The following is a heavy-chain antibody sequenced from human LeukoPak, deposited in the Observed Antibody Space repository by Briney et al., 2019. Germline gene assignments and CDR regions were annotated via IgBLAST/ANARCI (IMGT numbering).Heavy chain of an antibody. CDR1: GYTFTGYH. V-gene: IGHV1-2*02. CDR3: ARVSESGYDSSGPFDY. D-gene: IGHD3-22*01. J-gene: IGHJ4*02. CDR2: INPNTGDT. Sequence: ASVKVSCKASGYTFTGYHMHWVRQAPGQGLEWMGRINPNTGDTNFAQNFQGRVNMTRDTSITTAYMELSRLRSDDTAVYYCARVSESGYDSSGPFDYWGQGTLVTVSS.